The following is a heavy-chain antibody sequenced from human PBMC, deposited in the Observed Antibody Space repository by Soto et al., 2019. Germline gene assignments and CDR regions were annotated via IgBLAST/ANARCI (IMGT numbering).Heavy chain of an antibody. V-gene: IGHV4-59*02. CDR1: GGSVSVYY. Sequence: SETLSLTCTISGGSVSVYYWSWIRQSTGQGLEWVGYIYASGSPYYNPSLRSRVTISADTSKNQISLKLTSPTAADTAVYYCARGVGSSPPQYWGRGTLVTVSS. D-gene: IGHD1-26*01. CDR3: ARGVGSSPPQY. J-gene: IGHJ4*02. CDR2: IYASGSP.